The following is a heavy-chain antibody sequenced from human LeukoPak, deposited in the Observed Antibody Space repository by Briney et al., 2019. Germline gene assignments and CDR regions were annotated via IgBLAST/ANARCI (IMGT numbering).Heavy chain of an antibody. CDR1: GGSISSYY. Sequence: SETLSLTCTVSGGSISSYYWSWIRQPAGKGLEWIGRIYTSGSTYYNSSLKSRVNMSVDTSRNQFSLKVTSVTAADTAVYYCARVDGDWAFDYWGQGTLVTVSS. CDR3: ARVDGDWAFDY. V-gene: IGHV4-4*07. D-gene: IGHD3/OR15-3a*01. J-gene: IGHJ4*02. CDR2: IYTSGST.